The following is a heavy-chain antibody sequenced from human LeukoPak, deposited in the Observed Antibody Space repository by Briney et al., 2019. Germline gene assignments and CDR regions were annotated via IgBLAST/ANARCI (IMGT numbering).Heavy chain of an antibody. J-gene: IGHJ3*02. CDR1: GFTFDDYT. D-gene: IGHD6-19*01. V-gene: IGHV3-43*01. CDR3: AKVWEYSSGWPDAFDI. CDR2: ISWDGGST. Sequence: GGSLRLSCAASGFTFDDYTMHWVRQAPGKGLEWVSLISWDGGSTYYADTAKGRFTIFRDNSKNSLYLQMNSLRTEDTALYYCAKVWEYSSGWPDAFDIWGQGTMVTVSS.